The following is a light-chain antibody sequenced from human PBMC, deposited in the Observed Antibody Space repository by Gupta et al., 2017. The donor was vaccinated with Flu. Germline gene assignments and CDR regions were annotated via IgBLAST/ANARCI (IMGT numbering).Light chain of an antibody. CDR1: QGISNY. V-gene: IGKV1-27*01. J-gene: IGKJ4*01. Sequence: SVGDRVTITCRASQGISNYLAWYQQKPGKVPKLRSYAASTLQSGVPSRFSGSGSGKDFTLTISSLQPEDGATYYCQKYNSAPQHGLSKLTFGGGTKVEIK. CDR3: QKYNSAPQHGLSKLT. CDR2: AAS.